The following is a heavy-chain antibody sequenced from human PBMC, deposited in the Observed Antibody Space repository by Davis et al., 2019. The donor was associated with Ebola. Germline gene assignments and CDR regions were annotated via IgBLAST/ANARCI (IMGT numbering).Heavy chain of an antibody. CDR2: IYYSGST. D-gene: IGHD3-10*01. CDR3: ARSQRGVNWFDP. V-gene: IGHV4-39*07. Sequence: MPSETLSLTCTVSGGSISSSSYYWGWIRQPPGKGLEWIGSIYYSGSTHYNPSLKSRVTISVDTSKNQFSLKLSSVTAADTAVYYCARSQRGVNWFDPWGQGTLVTVSS. J-gene: IGHJ5*02. CDR1: GGSISSSSYY.